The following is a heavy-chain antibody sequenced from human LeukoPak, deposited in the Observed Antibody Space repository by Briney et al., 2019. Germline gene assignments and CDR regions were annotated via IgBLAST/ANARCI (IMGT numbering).Heavy chain of an antibody. CDR1: GFTFSPYS. D-gene: IGHD3-22*01. J-gene: IGHJ3*02. CDR3: ARDPRLVVIGAFDI. V-gene: IGHV3-48*04. CDR2: ISSSGSTI. Sequence: GGSLRLSCAASGFTFSPYSMNWVRQAPGKGLEWVSYISSSGSTIYYADSVKGRFTISRDNAKNSLYLQMNSLRAEDTAVYYCARDPRLVVIGAFDIRGQGTMVTVSS.